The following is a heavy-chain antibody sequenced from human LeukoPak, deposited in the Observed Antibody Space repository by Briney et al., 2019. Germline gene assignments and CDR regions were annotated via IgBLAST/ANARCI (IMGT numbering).Heavy chain of an antibody. CDR1: GHTFTGYY. CDR2: INPNSGGT. Sequence: ASVKVSCKASGHTFTGYYMHWVRQAPGQGLEWMGWINPNSGGTNYAQKFQGRVTMTRDTSISTAYMELSRLRSDDTAVYYCARDMGITMDGDDAFDIWGQGTMVTVSS. CDR3: ARDMGITMDGDDAFDI. D-gene: IGHD3-10*01. V-gene: IGHV1-2*02. J-gene: IGHJ3*02.